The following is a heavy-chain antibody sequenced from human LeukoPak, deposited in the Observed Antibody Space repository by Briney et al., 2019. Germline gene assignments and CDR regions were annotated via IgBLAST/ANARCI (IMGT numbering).Heavy chain of an antibody. Sequence: QTGGSLRLSCAASGFTLSNYGIHWVRQAPGKGLEWVAFIRYDGSNKYYADSVKGRFTISRDISKNTVYLQMNSLRAEDTAVYYCASGITGTWGQGTLVTVSS. D-gene: IGHD1-20*01. J-gene: IGHJ5*02. CDR1: GFTLSNYG. CDR2: IRYDGSNK. V-gene: IGHV3-30*02. CDR3: ASGITGT.